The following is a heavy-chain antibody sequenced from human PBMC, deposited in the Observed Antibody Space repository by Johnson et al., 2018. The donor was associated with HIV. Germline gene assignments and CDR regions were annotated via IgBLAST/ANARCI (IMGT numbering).Heavy chain of an antibody. CDR1: RFTFSDYY. J-gene: IGHJ3*02. CDR3: AREATGTTNAFYM. CDR2: ISSSGGTI. V-gene: IGHV3-11*04. D-gene: IGHD1-7*01. Sequence: QVQLVESGGGLVKPGGSLRLSCAASRFTFSDYYMSWIRQTPGKGLEWVAYISSSGGTIYYTDSLKGRFTISRDNAKNSLYLQMNSLRAEDTAVYYCAREATGTTNAFYMWGQGTMVTVSS.